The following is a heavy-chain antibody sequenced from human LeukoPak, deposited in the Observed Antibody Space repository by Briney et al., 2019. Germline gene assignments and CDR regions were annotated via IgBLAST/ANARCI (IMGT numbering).Heavy chain of an antibody. CDR2: ISGSSSTI. Sequence: PAGGSLRLSCAASGFTFSSYSMNWVRQAPGKGLEWGSYISGSSSTIYYADSVKGRFTISRDNGKNTLYLQMNSLRAEDTAVYYCARGSTYYDSSGQVPFDYWGQGTLVTVSS. D-gene: IGHD3-22*01. V-gene: IGHV3-48*01. CDR3: ARGSTYYDSSGQVPFDY. CDR1: GFTFSSYS. J-gene: IGHJ4*02.